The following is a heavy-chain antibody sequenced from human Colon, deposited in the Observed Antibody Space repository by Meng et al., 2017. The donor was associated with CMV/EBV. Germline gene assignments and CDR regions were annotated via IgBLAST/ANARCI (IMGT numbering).Heavy chain of an antibody. CDR1: GVPFSSHA. D-gene: IGHD5-12*01. J-gene: IGHJ5*02. Sequence: SGVPFSSHAISWVRQAPGQGLEWMGGIVPIFGTTTYAQSFQGRVTITTDASTTTAYMELSGLRSEDTALYFCARGEYSSGYANNWFDPWGQGTLVTVSS. CDR2: IVPIFGTT. V-gene: IGHV1-69*05. CDR3: ARGEYSSGYANNWFDP.